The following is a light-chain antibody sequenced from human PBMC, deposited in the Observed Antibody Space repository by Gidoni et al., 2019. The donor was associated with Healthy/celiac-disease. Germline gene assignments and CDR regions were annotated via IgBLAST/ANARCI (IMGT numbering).Light chain of an antibody. V-gene: IGKV1-39*01. CDR1: QSISSY. J-gene: IGKJ1*01. CDR2: AAS. Sequence: DIQMNQAPSSLSASVGDRVTITCRASQSISSYLNWYQQKPGKAPKLLIYAASSLHSGVPSRFSGSGSGTDFTLTISSLQPEDFATYYCQQSYSTTWTFXQXTKVEIK. CDR3: QQSYSTTWT.